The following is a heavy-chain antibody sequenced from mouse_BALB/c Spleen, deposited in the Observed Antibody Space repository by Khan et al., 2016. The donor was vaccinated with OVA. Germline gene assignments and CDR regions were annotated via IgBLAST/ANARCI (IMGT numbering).Heavy chain of an antibody. CDR2: ISTYSGNT. J-gene: IGHJ2*01. CDR3: ARPAYDGYYDY. CDR1: GSTFTDYA. Sequence: QVQLQQSGPELVRPGVSVKISCKGSGSTFTDYAMYWVQQSHAESLEWIGLISTYSGNTNYNQKFKGKATMTVDKSSTTASMELVRLTSEDSAIYYCARPAYDGYYDYWGQGTTLTVSS. D-gene: IGHD2-3*01. V-gene: IGHV1S137*01.